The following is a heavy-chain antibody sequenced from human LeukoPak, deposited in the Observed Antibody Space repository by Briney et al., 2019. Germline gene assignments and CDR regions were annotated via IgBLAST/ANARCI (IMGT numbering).Heavy chain of an antibody. CDR1: GFTFSTYA. CDR2: ISYDGSNK. CDR3: AKETIARGPRDY. Sequence: PGRSLRLSCAASGFTFSTYAMHWVRQAPGKGLEWVAVISYDGSNKYYADSMKGRFTISRDNSKNTLYLQMNSLRAEDTAVYYCAKETIARGPRDYWGQGTLVTVSS. J-gene: IGHJ4*02. D-gene: IGHD3-10*01. V-gene: IGHV3-30-3*01.